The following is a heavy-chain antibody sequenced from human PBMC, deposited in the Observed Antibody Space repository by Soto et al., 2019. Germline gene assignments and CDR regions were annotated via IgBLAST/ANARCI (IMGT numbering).Heavy chain of an antibody. D-gene: IGHD2-21*01. V-gene: IGHV4-59*01. Sequence: PSETLSLTCTVSGGSISSYYWSWIRQPPGKGLEWIGYIYYSGSTNYNPSLKSRVTISVDTSKNQFSLKLSSVTAADTAVYYCARVKVIATLYGMDVCGQGTTVTVYS. CDR2: IYYSGST. CDR1: GGSISSYY. CDR3: ARVKVIATLYGMDV. J-gene: IGHJ6*02.